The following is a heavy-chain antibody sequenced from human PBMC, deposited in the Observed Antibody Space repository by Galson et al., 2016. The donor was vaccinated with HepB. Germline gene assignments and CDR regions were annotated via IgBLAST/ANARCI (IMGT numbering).Heavy chain of an antibody. CDR3: ARDRYSSDAHPGYYFDS. Sequence: SLRLSCAASGFTFSSYGMNWVRQAPGRGLEWIAYIGGHTSSTFYADSVKGRFTISRDNAKNSLSLHMIGLRAEDTAVYYCARDRYSSDAHPGYYFDSWGQGTLVPVSS. D-gene: IGHD6-19*01. CDR2: IGGHTSST. J-gene: IGHJ4*02. CDR1: GFTFSSYG. V-gene: IGHV3-48*01.